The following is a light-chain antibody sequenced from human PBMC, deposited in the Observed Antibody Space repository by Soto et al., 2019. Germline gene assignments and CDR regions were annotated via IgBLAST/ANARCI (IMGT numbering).Light chain of an antibody. CDR1: SSNIGSNT. CDR2: GNN. Sequence: SVLTQPRSASGSPGQRVAISCYGSSSNIGSNTVNWYQQLPGTAPKLLIYGNNQRPSGVPDRFSGSKSGTSASLAISGLQSEDEADYYCAAWDDSLNGYVFGTGTKVTVL. J-gene: IGLJ1*01. V-gene: IGLV1-44*01. CDR3: AAWDDSLNGYV.